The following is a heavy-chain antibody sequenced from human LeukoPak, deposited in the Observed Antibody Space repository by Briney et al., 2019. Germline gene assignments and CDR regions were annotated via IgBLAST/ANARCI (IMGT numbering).Heavy chain of an antibody. Sequence: GGSLRLSWAASGFHFSSYAMSLVRQAPGKGLEWVSTIIGSGVSTYYANFVKGRFTFSRDKSKNTLYLQVNSLRAEDTAIYYCAKEGDSDFWSGHYDWFDLWGQGTLVTVPS. V-gene: IGHV3-23*01. CDR3: AKEGDSDFWSGHYDWFDL. CDR1: GFHFSSYA. D-gene: IGHD3-3*01. CDR2: IIGSGVST. J-gene: IGHJ5*02.